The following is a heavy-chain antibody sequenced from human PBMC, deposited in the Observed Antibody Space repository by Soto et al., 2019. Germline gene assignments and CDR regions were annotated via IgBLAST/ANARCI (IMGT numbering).Heavy chain of an antibody. CDR1: GYTFSDYA. J-gene: IGHJ4*02. D-gene: IGHD5-18*01. Sequence: ASVKVSCKASGYTFSDYAMHWVRQAPGQRLEWMGWINAGNGNTKYSQKFQGRVTITRDTYASTAYMELSSLRSDDTAVYYCGRARLLYSYGYDYWGQG. CDR3: GRARLLYSYGYDY. CDR2: INAGNGNT. V-gene: IGHV1-3*01.